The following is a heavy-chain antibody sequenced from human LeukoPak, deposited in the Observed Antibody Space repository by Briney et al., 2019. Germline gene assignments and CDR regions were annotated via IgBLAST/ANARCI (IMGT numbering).Heavy chain of an antibody. V-gene: IGHV3-53*01. Sequence: GGSLRLSCAASGFTVSSNYMNWVRQAPGKGLEWVSVIYSGGGTYYADSVKGRFTISRDNSKNTLYLQMNSLRAEDTAVYYCARAKPKNMVRGLIMRRESRYYFDYWGQGTLVTVSS. J-gene: IGHJ4*02. CDR3: ARAKPKNMVRGLIMRRESRYYFDY. D-gene: IGHD3-10*01. CDR2: IYSGGGT. CDR1: GFTVSSNY.